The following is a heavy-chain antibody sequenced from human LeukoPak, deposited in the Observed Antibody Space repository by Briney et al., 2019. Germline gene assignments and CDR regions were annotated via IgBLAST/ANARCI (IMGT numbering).Heavy chain of an antibody. J-gene: IGHJ1*01. Sequence: GGSLRLSCAASGFTFSSYGVHWVRQAPGKGLEWVAVISYDGSNKYYADSVKGRFTISRDNSKNTLYLQMNSLRAEDTAVYYCAKDLRYYDSSGYAVEYFQHWGQGTLVTVSS. D-gene: IGHD3-22*01. CDR1: GFTFSSYG. CDR2: ISYDGSNK. V-gene: IGHV3-30*18. CDR3: AKDLRYYDSSGYAVEYFQH.